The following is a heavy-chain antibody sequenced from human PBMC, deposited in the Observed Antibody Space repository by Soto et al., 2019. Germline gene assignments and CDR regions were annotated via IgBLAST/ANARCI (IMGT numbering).Heavy chain of an antibody. V-gene: IGHV3-21*01. D-gene: IGHD1-26*01. Sequence: EVQLVESGGGLVKPGGSLRLSCAASGFTFSTYSMNWVRQAPGQGLAWVACISSGGSFIYYADSVKGRFSISRDDANNSLYLEMNSMRVEDTAVYYCARDGWDHRWDGWGLGTRVTVSS. CDR1: GFTFSTYS. CDR3: ARDGWDHRWDG. J-gene: IGHJ4*02. CDR2: ISSGGSFI.